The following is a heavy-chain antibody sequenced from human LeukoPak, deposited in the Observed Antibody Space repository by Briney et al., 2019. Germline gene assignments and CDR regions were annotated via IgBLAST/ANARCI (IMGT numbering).Heavy chain of an antibody. CDR2: ISYDGTRK. V-gene: IGHV3-30*18. J-gene: IGHJ4*02. D-gene: IGHD6-13*01. CDR1: GFTFSSYG. Sequence: PGRSLRLSCAASGFTFSSYGMHWVRQAPGKGLEWVAVISYDGTRKYYADSVKGRFSISRDDSKNTLYLQMNSLSAEDTAVYYCAKAGMAETFDYWGQGTLVTVSS. CDR3: AKAGMAETFDY.